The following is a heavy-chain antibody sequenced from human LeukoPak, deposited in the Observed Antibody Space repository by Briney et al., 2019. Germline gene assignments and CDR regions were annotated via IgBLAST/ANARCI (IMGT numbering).Heavy chain of an antibody. CDR1: GFTFRTYG. Sequence: GGSLRLSCAASGFTFRTYGMSWVRQAPGKGLEWVANIKQDGSEKYYVGSVKGRFTISRDNAKNSVYLQMNSLRGEDTAVYYCARGHYYFDYWGQGTLVTVSS. CDR2: IKQDGSEK. J-gene: IGHJ4*02. CDR3: ARGHYYFDY. V-gene: IGHV3-7*04.